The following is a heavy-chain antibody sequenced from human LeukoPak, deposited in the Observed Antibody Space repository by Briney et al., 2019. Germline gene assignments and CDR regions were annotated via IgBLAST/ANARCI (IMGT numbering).Heavy chain of an antibody. CDR2: IIPIFGTA. V-gene: IGHV1-69*05. CDR1: GGTFSSYA. D-gene: IGHD3-22*01. CDR3: ASGYYAYYFDY. J-gene: IGHJ4*02. Sequence: GASVKVSCKASGGTFSSYAISWVRQAPGQGLEWMGGIIPIFGTANYAQKFQGRVTITTDESTSTAYMGLSSLRSEDTAVYYCASGYYAYYFDYWGQGTLVTVSS.